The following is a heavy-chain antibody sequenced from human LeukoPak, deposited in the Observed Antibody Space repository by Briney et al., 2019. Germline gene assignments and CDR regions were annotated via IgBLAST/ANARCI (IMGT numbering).Heavy chain of an antibody. CDR2: IYYSGST. Sequence: PSETLSLTCTVSGGSISSYYWSWIRQPPGKGLEWIGYIYYSGSTNYNPSLKSRVTISVDTSKNQSSLKLSSVTAADTAVYYCARDQSGTAMAYYDYWGQGTLVTVSS. J-gene: IGHJ4*02. CDR1: GGSISSYY. D-gene: IGHD5-18*01. CDR3: ARDQSGTAMAYYDY. V-gene: IGHV4-59*01.